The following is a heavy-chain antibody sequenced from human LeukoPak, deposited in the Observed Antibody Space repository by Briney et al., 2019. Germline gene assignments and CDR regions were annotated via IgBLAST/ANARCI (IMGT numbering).Heavy chain of an antibody. CDR1: GYTFSDSY. D-gene: IGHD5-18*01. Sequence: ASVKVSCKASGYTFSDSYIHWMRQAPGQGLEWMGWLNPHNGATNFAQQFQGRFTMTTDTSTSTAYMELRSLRSDDTAVYYCARETAMAPYYFDYWGQGTLVTVSS. J-gene: IGHJ4*02. CDR3: ARETAMAPYYFDY. V-gene: IGHV1-2*02. CDR2: LNPHNGAT.